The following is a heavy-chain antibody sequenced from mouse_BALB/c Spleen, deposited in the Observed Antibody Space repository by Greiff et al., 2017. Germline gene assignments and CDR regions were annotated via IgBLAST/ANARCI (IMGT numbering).Heavy chain of an antibody. Sequence: QVQLKESGAELVRPGTSVKVSCKASGYAFTNYLIEWVKQRPGQGLEWIGVINPGSGGTNYNEKFKGKATLTADKSSSTAYMQLSSLTSDDSAVYFCARFHYYGSSYGFAYWGQGTLVTVSA. CDR1: GYAFTNYL. V-gene: IGHV1-54*01. D-gene: IGHD1-1*01. CDR2: INPGSGGT. CDR3: ARFHYYGSSYGFAY. J-gene: IGHJ3*01.